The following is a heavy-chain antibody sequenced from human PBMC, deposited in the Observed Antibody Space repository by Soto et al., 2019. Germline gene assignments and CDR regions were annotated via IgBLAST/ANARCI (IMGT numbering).Heavy chain of an antibody. J-gene: IGHJ6*02. V-gene: IGHV1-2*04. CDR2: INPNSGGT. CDR1: GYTFTGYY. D-gene: IGHD4-17*01. Sequence: QVQLVQSGAEVKKPGASVKVSCKASGYTFTGYYMHWVRQAPGQGLEWMGWINPNSGGTNYAQKFQGWVTMTRDTSISTAYMELSGLRSDDTAVYYCARGYGDSYYYYGMDVWGQGTTVTVSS. CDR3: ARGYGDSYYYYGMDV.